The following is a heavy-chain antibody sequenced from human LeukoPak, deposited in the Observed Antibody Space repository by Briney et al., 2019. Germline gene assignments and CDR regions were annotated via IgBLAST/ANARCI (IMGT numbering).Heavy chain of an antibody. V-gene: IGHV1-2*02. Sequence: GASVKVSCKASGYTFTGYYMHWVRQAPGQGLEWMGWINPNSGGTNYAQKFQGRVTMTRDTSISTAYMELSRLRSDDTAVYYCARGGSAAYYDLWSGPTLDYWGQGTLVTVSS. J-gene: IGHJ4*02. D-gene: IGHD3-3*01. CDR2: INPNSGGT. CDR1: GYTFTGYY. CDR3: ARGGSAAYYDLWSGPTLDY.